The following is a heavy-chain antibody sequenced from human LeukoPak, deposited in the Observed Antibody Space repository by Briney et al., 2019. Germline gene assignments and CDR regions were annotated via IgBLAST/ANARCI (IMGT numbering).Heavy chain of an antibody. V-gene: IGHV4-39*07. CDR3: ARDGQQELLRVWNYMDV. CDR2: IYYSGST. D-gene: IGHD1-26*01. CDR1: GGSISSSSYY. Sequence: PSETLSLTCTVSGGSISSSSYYWGWIRQPPGKGLEWIGSIYYSGSTYYNPSLKSRVTISVDTSKNQFSLKLSSVTAADTAVYYCARDGQQELLRVWNYMDVWGKGTTVTVSS. J-gene: IGHJ6*03.